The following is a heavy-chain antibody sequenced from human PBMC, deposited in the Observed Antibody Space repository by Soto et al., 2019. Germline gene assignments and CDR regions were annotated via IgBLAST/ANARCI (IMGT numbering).Heavy chain of an antibody. J-gene: IGHJ5*01. CDR2: VYYSGST. Sequence: SETLSLTCTVSGGSISANYWSWIRQSPGKGLEWIGYVYYSGSTVYNPSLKSRVSISADTSKNQFSLRLSSVTAADTAVYYFATDAQSCHHGTSSCHFNSRAQGDPLTVSS. V-gene: IGHV4-59*01. D-gene: IGHD6-13*01. CDR1: GGSISANY. CDR3: ATDAQSCHHGTSSCHFNS.